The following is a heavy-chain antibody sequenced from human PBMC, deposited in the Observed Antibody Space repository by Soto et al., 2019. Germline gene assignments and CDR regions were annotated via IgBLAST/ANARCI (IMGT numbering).Heavy chain of an antibody. V-gene: IGHV4-59*08. CDR3: ARHSLLYYYYGMYV. J-gene: IGHJ6*02. D-gene: IGHD1-26*01. CDR1: GGSISSYY. Sequence: PSETLSLTCTVSGGSISSYYWSWIRQRPGKGLEWIGYIYYSGSTNYNPSLKSRVTISVDTSKNQFSLKLSSVTAADTAVYYCARHSLLYYYYGMYVWGQGTTVTVSS. CDR2: IYYSGST.